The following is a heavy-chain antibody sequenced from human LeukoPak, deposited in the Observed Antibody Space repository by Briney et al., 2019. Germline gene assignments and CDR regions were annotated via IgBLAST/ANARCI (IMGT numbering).Heavy chain of an antibody. V-gene: IGHV4-31*03. J-gene: IGHJ4*02. D-gene: IGHD3-22*01. CDR1: GGSISSGGYY. Sequence: NPSETLSLTCTVSGGSISSGGYYWSWIRQHPGKGLEWIGYIYYSGSTYYNPSLKSRVTISVDTSKNQFSLKLSSVTAADTAVYYCARDGRHDSSGYYLDYWGQGTLVTVSS. CDR3: ARDGRHDSSGYYLDY. CDR2: IYYSGST.